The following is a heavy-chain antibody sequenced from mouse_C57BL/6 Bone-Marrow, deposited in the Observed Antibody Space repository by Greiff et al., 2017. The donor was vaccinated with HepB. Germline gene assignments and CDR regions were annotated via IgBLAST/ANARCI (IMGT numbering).Heavy chain of an antibody. CDR2: IYPGGGYT. CDR3: ARYRYGSNYWYFDV. CDR1: GYTFTNYW. J-gene: IGHJ1*03. V-gene: IGHV1-63*01. D-gene: IGHD1-1*01. Sequence: VQRVESGAELVRPGTSVKMSCKASGYTFTNYWIGWAKQRPGHGLEWIGDIYPGGGYTNYNEKFKGKATLTADKSSSTAYMQFSSLTSEDSAIYYCARYRYGSNYWYFDVWGTGTTVTVSS.